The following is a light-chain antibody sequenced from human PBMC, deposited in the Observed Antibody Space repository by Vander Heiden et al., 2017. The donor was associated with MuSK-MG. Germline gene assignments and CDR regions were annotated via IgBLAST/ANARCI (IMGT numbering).Light chain of an antibody. CDR1: QSVSSSY. CDR2: GAS. Sequence: EIVLTQSPGTLSLSPGESATLSCRASQSVSSSYLAWYQQKPGQAPRLLIYGASSRATGIPDRFSGSGSGTDFTLTISRLEPEDFAVYYCQQDGSSPPTFGQGTKVEIK. CDR3: QQDGSSPPT. J-gene: IGKJ1*01. V-gene: IGKV3-20*01.